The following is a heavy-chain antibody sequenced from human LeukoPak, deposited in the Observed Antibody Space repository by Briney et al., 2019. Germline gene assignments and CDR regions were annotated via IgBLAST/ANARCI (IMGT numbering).Heavy chain of an antibody. CDR3: ARGHVVVTSLRRTDFDI. J-gene: IGHJ3*02. CDR2: INHSGST. Sequence: PSETLSLTCAVYGGSFSGYYWSWIRQPPGKRLEWIGEINHSGSTNYNPSLKSRVTISVGTSKNQFSLKLSSVTAADTAVYYCARGHVVVTSLRRTDFDIWGQGTMVTVSS. V-gene: IGHV4-34*01. CDR1: GGSFSGYY. D-gene: IGHD2-21*02.